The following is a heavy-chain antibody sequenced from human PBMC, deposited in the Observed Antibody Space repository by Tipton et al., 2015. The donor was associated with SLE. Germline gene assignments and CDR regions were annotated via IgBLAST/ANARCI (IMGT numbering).Heavy chain of an antibody. CDR1: GYTFSNYG. Sequence: QVQLVQSGAEVRKPGASVKVSCKASGYTFSNYGISWVRQAPGQGLEWMGWISANNGDTKYAQRFQGRVTMTTDTSTSTTYMALRSPRSDDTATYYCARECSGSGCLDYWGQGTLVTVSS. D-gene: IGHD3-10*02. J-gene: IGHJ4*02. CDR2: ISANNGDT. CDR3: ARECSGSGCLDY. V-gene: IGHV1-18*01.